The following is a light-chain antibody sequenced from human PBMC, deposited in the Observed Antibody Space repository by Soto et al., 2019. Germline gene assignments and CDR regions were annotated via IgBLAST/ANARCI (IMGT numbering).Light chain of an antibody. Sequence: EIVLTQSPATLSLSPGERATLSCRASQFINTYVAWYQHRPGQGPRLLIYEASKRATGIPARFSGSGSGTDFTLTNSSLEPEDFGIYYCQQRHTWPTTFGGGAKVEI. CDR2: EAS. V-gene: IGKV3-11*01. CDR1: QFINTY. J-gene: IGKJ4*01. CDR3: QQRHTWPTT.